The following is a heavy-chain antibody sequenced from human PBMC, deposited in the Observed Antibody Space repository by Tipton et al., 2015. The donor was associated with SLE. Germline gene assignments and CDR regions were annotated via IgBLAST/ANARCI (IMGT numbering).Heavy chain of an antibody. Sequence: QLVQSGGGVVQPGRSLRLSCAASRFTFSTYAMHWVRQAPGKGLEYVSAMSSNGYSTYYADSVKGRFTISRDNSKNTLYLQMGSLRAEDMAVYYCAREAYSSSSGDYFDYWGQGTLATVSS. V-gene: IGHV3-64*07. J-gene: IGHJ4*02. D-gene: IGHD6-6*01. CDR2: MSSNGYST. CDR3: AREAYSSSSGDYFDY. CDR1: RFTFSTYA.